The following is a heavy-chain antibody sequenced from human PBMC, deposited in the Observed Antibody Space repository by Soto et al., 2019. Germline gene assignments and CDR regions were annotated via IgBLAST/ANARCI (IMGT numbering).Heavy chain of an antibody. V-gene: IGHV3-33*01. D-gene: IGHD6-6*01. J-gene: IGHJ6*01. CDR1: GFSFSDNA. CDR3: ARGGILARPDV. CDR2: IWYDGSNK. Sequence: QVQLVESGGGVVQPGTSLRLSCAASGFSFSDNAMHWVRQTAGKGLEWVVIIWYDGSNKYYADSVKGRFTISRDNAKNTVYLQMNSLRAEDTAVYYCARGGILARPDVWGQGTPVTISS.